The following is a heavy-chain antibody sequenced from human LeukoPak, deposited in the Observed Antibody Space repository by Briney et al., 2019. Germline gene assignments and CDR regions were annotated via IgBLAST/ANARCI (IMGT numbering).Heavy chain of an antibody. CDR1: GFTFSSYA. J-gene: IGHJ4*02. D-gene: IGHD6-13*01. CDR2: ISGSGLST. Sequence: GGSLRLSCAASGFTFSSYAMSWVRQAPGKGRVWVSVISGSGLSTYYADSVKGRFTISRDNSKNTLYLQMNSLRAEDTAVYYCVRGPTPIAAPNPEWGQGTLVTVSS. CDR3: VRGPTPIAAPNPE. V-gene: IGHV3-23*01.